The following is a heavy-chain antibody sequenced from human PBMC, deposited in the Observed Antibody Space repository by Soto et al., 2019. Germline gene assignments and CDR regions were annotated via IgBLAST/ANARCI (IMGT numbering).Heavy chain of an antibody. D-gene: IGHD6-13*01. CDR1: GYTFSNFW. Sequence: GESLKISCQCSGYTFSNFWIGWLRQLPVKGLEWMGIIYPGDHETRYSPSFHGKVTISADKSINTAYLQWNSLEASDTAFYFCARSPRSSPYFDYWGQGAPVTVSS. V-gene: IGHV5-51*01. CDR2: IYPGDHET. J-gene: IGHJ4*02. CDR3: ARSPRSSPYFDY.